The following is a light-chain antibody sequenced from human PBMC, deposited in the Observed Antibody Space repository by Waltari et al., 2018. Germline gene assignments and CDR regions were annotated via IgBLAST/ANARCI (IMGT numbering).Light chain of an antibody. V-gene: IGKV1-39*01. CDR2: AAS. CDR1: QSVGNY. CDR3: QQTYSAPLG. J-gene: IGKJ4*01. Sequence: IQMTQPPSSLSAPVGDRVTITCRASQSVGNYLNWYQQRPGQAPKVLIYAASTLQSGVPSRFSGSGSGTDFTLTINSLQPEDLSIYYCQQTYSAPLGFGGGTKVEMK.